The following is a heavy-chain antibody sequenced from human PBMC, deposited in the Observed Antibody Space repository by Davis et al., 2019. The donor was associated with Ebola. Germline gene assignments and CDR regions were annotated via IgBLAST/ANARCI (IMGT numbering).Heavy chain of an antibody. D-gene: IGHD2-15*01. V-gene: IGHV3-21*01. CDR2: ISSGGNYI. J-gene: IGHJ4*02. Sequence: LSLTCAASGFSFGTYSMHWVRKTPGKGLEWVSSISSGGNYIFYADSVKGRFTISRDNDNKSLFLQMNSLRVEDTAVYYCASAPESAGNFDNWGQGTLVTVSS. CDR3: ASAPESAGNFDN. CDR1: GFSFGTYS.